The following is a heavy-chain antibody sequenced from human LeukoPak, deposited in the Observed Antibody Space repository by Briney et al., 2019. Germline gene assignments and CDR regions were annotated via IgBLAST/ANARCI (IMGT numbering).Heavy chain of an antibody. CDR1: GITLSDYW. J-gene: IGHJ4*02. Sequence: PGGSLRLSCAASGITLSDYWMHWVRHAPGKGLVWVSRINRDGSTTTYADSVKGRFTISRDNAKNTLYMQMNSLRAEDTAMYYCAKDRALHQFDYWGQGTLVTVSS. CDR2: INRDGSTT. CDR3: AKDRALHQFDY. V-gene: IGHV3-74*01.